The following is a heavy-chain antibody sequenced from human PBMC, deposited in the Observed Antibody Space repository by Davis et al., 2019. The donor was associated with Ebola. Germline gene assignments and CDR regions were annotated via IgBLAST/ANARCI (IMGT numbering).Heavy chain of an antibody. CDR2: TRNKANSYTT. CDR3: ARDSIYYYYGMDV. J-gene: IGHJ6*02. Sequence: GESLKISCAASGFTFSDHYMDWVRQAPGKGLEWVGRTRNKANSYTTEYAASVKGRFTISRDDSKNSLYLQMNSLKTEDTAVYYCARDSIYYYYGMDVWGQGTTVTVSS. V-gene: IGHV3-72*01. CDR1: GFTFSDHY.